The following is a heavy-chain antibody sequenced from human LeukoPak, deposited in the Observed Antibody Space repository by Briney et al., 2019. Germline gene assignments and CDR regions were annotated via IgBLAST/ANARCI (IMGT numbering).Heavy chain of an antibody. CDR2: INPNSGGT. CDR3: ASWELPIDGESKRLTFPHDY. CDR1: GYTFTGYY. V-gene: IGHV1-2*02. Sequence: GASVKVSCKASGYTFTGYYMHWVRQAPGQGLEWMGWINPNSGGTNYAQKFQGRVTMTRDTSISTAYMELSRLRSDDTAVYYCASWELPIDGESKRLTFPHDYWGQGTLVTVSS. J-gene: IGHJ4*02. D-gene: IGHD1-26*01.